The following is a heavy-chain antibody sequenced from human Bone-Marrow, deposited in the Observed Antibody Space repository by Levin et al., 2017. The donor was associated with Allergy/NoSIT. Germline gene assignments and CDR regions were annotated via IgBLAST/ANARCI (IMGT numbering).Heavy chain of an antibody. CDR3: AKSGSGYDWFRLDY. J-gene: IGHJ4*02. CDR2: ISGSGGST. D-gene: IGHD5-12*01. CDR1: GFTFSSYA. Sequence: PGGSLRLSCAASGFTFSSYAMSWVRQAPGKGLEWVSAISGSGGSTYYADSVKGRFTISRDNSKNTLYLQMNSLRAEDTAVYYCAKSGSGYDWFRLDYWGQGTLVTVSS. V-gene: IGHV3-23*01.